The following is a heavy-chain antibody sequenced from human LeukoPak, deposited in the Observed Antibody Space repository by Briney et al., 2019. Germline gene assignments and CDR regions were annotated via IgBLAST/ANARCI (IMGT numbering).Heavy chain of an antibody. CDR2: IKPDGSEK. CDR1: GFIFSTYY. CDR3: ASTITSFRGMIYYGMDV. V-gene: IGHV3-7*03. Sequence: GGSLRLSCAASGFIFSTYYMSWVRQAPGRGLEWAAIIKPDGSEKYSVDSVKGRFAISRDNTKKSLYLQMNSLRAEDTAVYYCASTITSFRGMIYYGMDVWGKGTTVTVSS. J-gene: IGHJ6*04. D-gene: IGHD3-10*01.